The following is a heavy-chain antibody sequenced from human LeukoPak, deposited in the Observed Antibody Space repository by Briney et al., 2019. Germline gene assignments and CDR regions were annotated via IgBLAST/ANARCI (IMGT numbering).Heavy chain of an antibody. J-gene: IGHJ5*02. V-gene: IGHV1-2*02. CDR1: GYTFTGYY. Sequence: ASVKVSCKASGYTFTGYYMHWVRQAPGQGLEWMGWINPNSGGTNYAQKFQGRVTMTEDTSTDTAYMELSSLRSEDTAVYYCATRRPYGSGSYPWFDPWGQGTLVTVSS. D-gene: IGHD3-10*01. CDR3: ATRRPYGSGSYPWFDP. CDR2: INPNSGGT.